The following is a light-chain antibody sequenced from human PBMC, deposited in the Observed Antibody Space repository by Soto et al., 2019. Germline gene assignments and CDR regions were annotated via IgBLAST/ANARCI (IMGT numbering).Light chain of an antibody. CDR2: DAS. J-gene: IGKJ1*01. Sequence: EIVMTQSPATLSVSPGERATLSCRASQRVSNRLAWYQHKPGQAPRLLIYDASTRATGIPASFSGSGSGTEFTLTISSLQSEDFAVYYCQQYNNWPPEGTFGQGTRVEIK. CDR3: QQYNNWPPEGT. CDR1: QRVSNR. V-gene: IGKV3-15*01.